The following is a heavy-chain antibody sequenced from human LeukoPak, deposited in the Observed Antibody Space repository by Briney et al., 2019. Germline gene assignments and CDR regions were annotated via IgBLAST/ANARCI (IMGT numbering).Heavy chain of an antibody. CDR3: ASVGPKDYSDY. V-gene: IGHV3-66*01. CDR2: ISRGDNT. J-gene: IGHJ4*02. Sequence: PGGSLRLSCAASGFTVSSNHMSWVRQAPGKGLEWVSVISRGDNTYYADAVKGRFTISRDNSKNTLFLQLSSLRSEDTAVYYCASVGPKDYSDYWGEGTLVTVSS. CDR1: GFTVSSNH.